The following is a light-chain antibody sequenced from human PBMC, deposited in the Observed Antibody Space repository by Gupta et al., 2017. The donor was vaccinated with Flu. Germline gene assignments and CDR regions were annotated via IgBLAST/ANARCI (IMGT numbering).Light chain of an antibody. Sequence: DVQMTQSPSTLSASVGDRVTITCRASQSINNWLAWYQQKPGTAPKLLIYEASNLHSGVPSRFSGSGSGTEFTLTISSLEPGDFATYYCQQCHSYPYTFGQGTKLEIK. CDR2: EAS. J-gene: IGKJ2*01. V-gene: IGKV1-5*03. CDR1: QSINNW. CDR3: QQCHSYPYT.